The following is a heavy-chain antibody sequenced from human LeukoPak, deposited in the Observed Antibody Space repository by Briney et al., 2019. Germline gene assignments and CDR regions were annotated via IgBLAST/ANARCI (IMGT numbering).Heavy chain of an antibody. CDR2: ISGSGGST. Sequence: GGSLRLSCAASGFTFSDYSMSWIRQAPGKGLEWVSAISGSGGSTYYADSVKGRFTISRDNSKNTLYLQMTSLRGADTAVYYCAKVVNGDYDAFDIWGQGKVVTVSS. D-gene: IGHD4-17*01. CDR3: AKVVNGDYDAFDI. CDR1: GFTFSDYS. V-gene: IGHV3-23*01. J-gene: IGHJ3*02.